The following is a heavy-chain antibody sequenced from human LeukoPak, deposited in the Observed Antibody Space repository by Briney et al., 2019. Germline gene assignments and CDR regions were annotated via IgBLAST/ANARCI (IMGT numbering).Heavy chain of an antibody. CDR3: AREESGGYFDY. J-gene: IGHJ4*02. D-gene: IGHD2-8*02. V-gene: IGHV1-46*01. CDR2: INPNGTST. Sequence: ASVKVSCKASGYTFTNYYMRCVRQALGQRLEWMGLINPNGTSTNYAQKFRGRVTMTRDTSTTTVYMELSSLRSEDTAVYYCAREESGGYFDYWGQGTLVTVSS. CDR1: GYTFTNYY.